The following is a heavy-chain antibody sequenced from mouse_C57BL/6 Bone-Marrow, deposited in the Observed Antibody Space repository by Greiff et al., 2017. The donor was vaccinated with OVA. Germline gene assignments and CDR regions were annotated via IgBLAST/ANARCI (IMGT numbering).Heavy chain of an antibody. V-gene: IGHV1-81*01. J-gene: IGHJ3*01. CDR3: ARRDPY. Sequence: VMLVESGAELARPGASVKLSCKASGYTFTSYGISWVKQRTGQGLEWIGEIYPRSGNTYYNEKFKGKATLTADKSSSTAYMELRSLTSEDSAVYFCARRDPYWGQGTLVTVSA. CDR1: GYTFTSYG. CDR2: IYPRSGNT.